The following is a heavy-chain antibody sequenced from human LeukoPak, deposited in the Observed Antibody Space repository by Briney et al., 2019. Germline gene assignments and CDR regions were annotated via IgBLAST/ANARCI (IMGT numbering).Heavy chain of an antibody. CDR1: GFTFSSYW. D-gene: IGHD5-24*01. CDR3: ARKESAYYYYAMDV. Sequence: SGGSLRLSCAASGFTFSSYWMNWARQAPGKGLEWVASINHNGNVNYYVDSVKGRFTISRDNAKNSLYLQMNSLRAEDTAVYYCARKESAYYYYAMDVWGQGTTVTVSS. CDR2: INHNGNVN. V-gene: IGHV3-7*01. J-gene: IGHJ6*02.